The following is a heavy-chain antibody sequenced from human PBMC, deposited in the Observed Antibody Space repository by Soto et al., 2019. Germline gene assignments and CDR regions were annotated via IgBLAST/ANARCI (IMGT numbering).Heavy chain of an antibody. Sequence: PGGSLRLSCAASGFTFSSYGMHWVRQAPGKGLEWVAVIWYDGSNKYYADSVKGRFTISRDNSKNTLYLQMNSLRAEDTAVYYCARWGIAAAGPGDFDYWGQGTLVTVSS. CDR2: IWYDGSNK. J-gene: IGHJ4*02. CDR3: ARWGIAAAGPGDFDY. CDR1: GFTFSSYG. D-gene: IGHD6-13*01. V-gene: IGHV3-33*01.